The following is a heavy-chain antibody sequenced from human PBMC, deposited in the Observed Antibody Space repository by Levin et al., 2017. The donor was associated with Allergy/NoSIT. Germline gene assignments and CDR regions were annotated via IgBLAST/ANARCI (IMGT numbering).Heavy chain of an antibody. V-gene: IGHV3-11*05. Sequence: GGSLRLSCAVSGFTLNDYYMSWIRQVPGKGPEWLSYITSGGTYTNYVDSVKGRFTISSDSAKNSLYLQMNSLRSDDTAVYYCARVPNNTWYEPFDCWGQGALVTVSS. CDR2: ITSGGTYT. CDR1: GFTLNDYY. CDR3: ARVPNNTWYEPFDC. J-gene: IGHJ4*02. D-gene: IGHD6-13*01.